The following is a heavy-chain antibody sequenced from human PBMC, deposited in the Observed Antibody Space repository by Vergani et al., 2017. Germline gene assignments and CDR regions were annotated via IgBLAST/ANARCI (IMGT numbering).Heavy chain of an antibody. CDR2: IQFDGSNQ. V-gene: IGHV3-30*02. Sequence: VQLVESGGGVVQRGGSLRLSCATSGFTLSNYDMQWIRQGPGKGLEFVAFIQFDGSNQYYAESVKGRFTLSRDFSKNTLYLQMNSLRTDDTATYYCAKHFRGWGIDYWGQGTQVIVSS. J-gene: IGHJ4*02. CDR3: AKHFRGWGIDY. CDR1: GFTLSNYD. D-gene: IGHD3-16*01.